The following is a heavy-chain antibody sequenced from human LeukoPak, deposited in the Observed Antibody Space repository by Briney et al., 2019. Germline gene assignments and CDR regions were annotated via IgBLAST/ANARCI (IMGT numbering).Heavy chain of an antibody. CDR1: GYTFTGYY. J-gene: IGHJ4*02. CDR3: ARALSLDFWSGYSFDY. V-gene: IGHV1-2*02. CDR2: INPNSGGT. D-gene: IGHD3-3*01. Sequence: ASVKVSCKASGYTFTGYYMHWVRPAPGQGLEWMGWINPNSGGTNYAQKFQGRVTMTRDTSISTAYMELSRLRSDDTAVYYCARALSLDFWSGYSFDYWGQGTLVTVSS.